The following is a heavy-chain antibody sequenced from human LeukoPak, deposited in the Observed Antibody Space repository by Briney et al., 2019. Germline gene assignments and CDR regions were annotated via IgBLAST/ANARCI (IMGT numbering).Heavy chain of an antibody. V-gene: IGHV3-21*01. CDR3: ASAPTNTIFGDTDY. CDR2: ISSSSSYI. D-gene: IGHD3-3*01. Sequence: GGSLRLSCAASGFTFSNYAMSWVRQAPGKGLEWVSSISSSSSYIYYADSVKGRFTISRDNAKNSLYLQMNSLRAEDTAVYYCASAPTNTIFGDTDYWGQGTLVTVSS. J-gene: IGHJ4*02. CDR1: GFTFSNYA.